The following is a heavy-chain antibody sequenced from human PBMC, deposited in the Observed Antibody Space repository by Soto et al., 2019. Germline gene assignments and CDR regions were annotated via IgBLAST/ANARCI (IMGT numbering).Heavy chain of an antibody. V-gene: IGHV1-69*13. D-gene: IGHD3-3*02. Sequence: GASVKVSCKASGGTFSSYAISWVRQAPGQGLEWMGGIIPIFSTANYAQKFQGRVTVTADESTSTAYMELSSLRSEDTAVYYCARARDPFLEWLPFDYWGQGTLVTVSS. CDR2: IIPIFSTA. J-gene: IGHJ4*02. CDR3: ARARDPFLEWLPFDY. CDR1: GGTFSSYA.